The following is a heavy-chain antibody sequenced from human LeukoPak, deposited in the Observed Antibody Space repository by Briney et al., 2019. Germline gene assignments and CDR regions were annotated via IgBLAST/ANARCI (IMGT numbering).Heavy chain of an antibody. Sequence: PSGTLSLTCTVSGGSISSYYWSWIRQPPGKGLEWIGYIYYSGSTNYNPSLKSRVTISVDTSKNQFSLKLSSVTAADTAVYYCARHEATAMVTFDYWGQGTLVTVSS. CDR2: IYYSGST. CDR3: ARHEATAMVTFDY. CDR1: GGSISSYY. D-gene: IGHD5-18*01. J-gene: IGHJ4*02. V-gene: IGHV4-59*08.